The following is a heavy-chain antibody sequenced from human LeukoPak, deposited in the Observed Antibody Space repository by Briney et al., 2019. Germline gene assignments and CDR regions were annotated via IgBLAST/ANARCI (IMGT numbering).Heavy chain of an antibody. D-gene: IGHD4-17*01. V-gene: IGHV1-18*01. CDR1: GYTFISYG. CDR3: ARDTDGYGDYH. Sequence: GASVKVSCKASGYTFISYGINWVRQAPGQGLEWMGWISPYNGNTNYAQKLQGRVTMTTDTSTSTVYMELRSLRSDDTAVYYCARDTDGYGDYHWGQGTLVTVSS. CDR2: ISPYNGNT. J-gene: IGHJ5*02.